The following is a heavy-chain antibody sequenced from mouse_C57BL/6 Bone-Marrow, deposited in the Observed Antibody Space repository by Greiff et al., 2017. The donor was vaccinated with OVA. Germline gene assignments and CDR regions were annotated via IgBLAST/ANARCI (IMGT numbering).Heavy chain of an antibody. D-gene: IGHD2-12*01. Sequence: QVQLQQPGAELARPGASVKLSCKASGYTFTSYGISWVKQRTGQGLEWIGEIYPRSGNTYYNEKFKGKATLTADKSSSTAYMELRSLTSEDSAVYFCARGILRREYFDDWGKGTTVTVSS. CDR2: IYPRSGNT. J-gene: IGHJ1*03. V-gene: IGHV1-81*01. CDR1: GYTFTSYG. CDR3: ARGILRREYFDD.